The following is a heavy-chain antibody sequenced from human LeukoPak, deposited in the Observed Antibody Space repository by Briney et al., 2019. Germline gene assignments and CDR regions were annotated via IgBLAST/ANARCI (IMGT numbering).Heavy chain of an antibody. J-gene: IGHJ4*02. CDR2: IYYRGNT. D-gene: IGHD3-22*01. CDR3: ARHTIDYDSGGDYFDY. CDR1: GGCSSSYS. V-gene: IGHV4-59*08. Sequence: SETLSITCTVSGGCSSSYSWSWIRQPPGKGLEGFGFIYYRGNTNYHPSLKSRVTISVDTSKTQFSLKLTSVTAADTAVYHCARHTIDYDSGGDYFDYWGQGTLVTVSS.